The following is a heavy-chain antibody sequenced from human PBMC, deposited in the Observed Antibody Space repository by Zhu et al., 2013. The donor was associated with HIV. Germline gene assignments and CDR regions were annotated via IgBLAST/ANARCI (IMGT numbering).Heavy chain of an antibody. V-gene: IGHV1-69*01. CDR3: ASGTYYYDSSGYSTAEYFQH. Sequence: QVQLVQSGAEVKKPGSSVKVSCKASGGTFSSYAISWVRQAPGQGLEWMGGIIPIFGTANYAQKFQGRVTITADESTSTAYMELSSLRSEDTAVYYCASGTYYYDSSGYSTAEYFQHWGQGTLVTVSS. J-gene: IGHJ1*01. CDR2: IIPIFGTA. D-gene: IGHD3-22*01. CDR1: GGTFSSYA.